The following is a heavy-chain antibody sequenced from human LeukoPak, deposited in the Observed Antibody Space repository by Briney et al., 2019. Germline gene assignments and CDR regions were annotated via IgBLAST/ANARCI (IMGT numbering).Heavy chain of an antibody. CDR2: IYYSGTT. D-gene: IGHD3-10*01. CDR3: ARVLRPMASQYYFDY. J-gene: IGHJ4*02. Sequence: SETLSLTCTVSGGSVSIGTYYWSWIRQPPGKGLEWSGYIYYSGTTSYNPSLKTRVTISIDTSKNQFSLKLSSVTAADTAVYYCARVLRPMASQYYFDYWGQGTLVTVSS. V-gene: IGHV4-61*01. CDR1: GGSVSIGTYY.